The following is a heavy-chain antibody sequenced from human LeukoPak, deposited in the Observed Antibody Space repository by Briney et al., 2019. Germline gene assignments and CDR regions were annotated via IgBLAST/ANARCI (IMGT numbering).Heavy chain of an antibody. CDR2: ISSSGGTT. CDR3: ARDQLFGLDY. CDR1: GFTFSSDA. D-gene: IGHD5-18*01. Sequence: GGSLRLSCAASGFTFSSDAMRWVRQAPGKGLEWVSAISSSGGTTYYADSVKGRFTIPRDNAKNSVSVQMNSLRPEDTAVYYCARDQLFGLDYWGQGTLVTVSS. J-gene: IGHJ4*02. V-gene: IGHV3-23*01.